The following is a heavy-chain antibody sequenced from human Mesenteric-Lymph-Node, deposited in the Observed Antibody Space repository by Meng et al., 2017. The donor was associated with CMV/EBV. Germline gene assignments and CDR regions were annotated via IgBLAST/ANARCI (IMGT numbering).Heavy chain of an antibody. J-gene: IGHJ3*02. V-gene: IGHV3-23*01. CDR1: GFSVSSNY. CDR3: AKVRVRGEPYAFDI. Sequence: GESLKISCAASGFSVSSNYMSWARQAPGKGLEWVSAISGSGGSTYYADSVKGRFTISRDNSKNTLYLQMNSLRAEDTAVYYCAKVRVRGEPYAFDIWGQGTMVTVSS. D-gene: IGHD3-10*01. CDR2: ISGSGGST.